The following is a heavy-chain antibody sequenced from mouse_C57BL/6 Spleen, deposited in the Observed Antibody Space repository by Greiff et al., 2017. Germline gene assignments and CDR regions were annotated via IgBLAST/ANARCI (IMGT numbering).Heavy chain of an antibody. CDR3: TREGRDYYFDY. D-gene: IGHD3-3*01. Sequence: EVKLVESGEGLVKPGGSLKLSCAASGFTFSSYAMSWVRQTPEKRLEWVAYISSGGDYIYYADTVKGRFTISRDNARNTLYLQMSSLKSEDTAMYYCTREGRDYYFDYWGQGTTLTVSS. J-gene: IGHJ2*01. CDR2: ISSGGDYI. V-gene: IGHV5-9-1*02. CDR1: GFTFSSYA.